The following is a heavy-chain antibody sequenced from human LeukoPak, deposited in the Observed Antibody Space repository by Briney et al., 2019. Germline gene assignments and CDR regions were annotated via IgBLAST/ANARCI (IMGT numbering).Heavy chain of an antibody. J-gene: IGHJ6*04. CDR2: INRDGTKI. Sequence: GGSLRLSCAASGFTFSDYWMHWVRQAPGKGLVWVSSINRDGTKIHYADAVKGRFTISRDNAKKTVFLQITSLRGEDTGVYYCASDYGDYEDYFYFLDVWGKGTAVTVSS. CDR3: ASDYGDYEDYFYFLDV. V-gene: IGHV3-74*01. D-gene: IGHD4-17*01. CDR1: GFTFSDYW.